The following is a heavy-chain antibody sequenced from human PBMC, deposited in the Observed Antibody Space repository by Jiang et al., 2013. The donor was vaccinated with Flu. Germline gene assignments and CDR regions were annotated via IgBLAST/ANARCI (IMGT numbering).Heavy chain of an antibody. V-gene: IGHV3-74*01. J-gene: IGHJ4*02. CDR1: GFTFSTNW. D-gene: IGHD5-24*01. Sequence: VQLVESGGGLVQPGGSLRLSCAASGFTFSTNWMHWVRQAPGKGLVWVSRISSDGSVTSYADSVKGRFTISRDNPKNTLYLQMNSLRAEDTAVYYCARDIYTAGRDWGQGTLGHRLL. CDR2: ISSDGSVT. CDR3: ARDIYTAGRD.